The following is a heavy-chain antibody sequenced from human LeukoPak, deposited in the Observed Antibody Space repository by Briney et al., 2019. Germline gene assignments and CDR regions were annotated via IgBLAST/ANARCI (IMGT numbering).Heavy chain of an antibody. V-gene: IGHV6-1*01. J-gene: IGHJ4*02. Sequence: SQTLSLTCAISGDSVSTNSAAWNWIRQSPSRGPEWLGRTYYRSKWYNDYAVSVKSRIAINPDTSKNQFSLQLNSVTPEDTAVYYCARDKGGSGYDHLDSWGQGTLVTVSS. CDR3: ARDKGGSGYDHLDS. CDR1: GDSVSTNSAA. D-gene: IGHD5-12*01. CDR2: TYYRSKWYN.